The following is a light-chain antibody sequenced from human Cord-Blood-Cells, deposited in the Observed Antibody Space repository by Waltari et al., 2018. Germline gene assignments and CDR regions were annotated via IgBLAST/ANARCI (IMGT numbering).Light chain of an antibody. CDR1: NIGRKS. CDR3: QRWDSSSDHVV. V-gene: IGLV3-21*04. J-gene: IGLJ2*01. Sequence: SYVLTQPPSVSVAPGKTARITCGGNNIGRKSVHWYQQKPGQAPVLVIYYDSDRPSGIPERFSGSNSGNTATLTISRVEAGDEADYYCQRWDSSSDHVVFGGGTKLTVL. CDR2: YDS.